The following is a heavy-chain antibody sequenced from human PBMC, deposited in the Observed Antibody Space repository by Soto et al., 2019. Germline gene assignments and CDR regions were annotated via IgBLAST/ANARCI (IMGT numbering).Heavy chain of an antibody. J-gene: IGHJ6*02. V-gene: IGHV4-59*13. D-gene: IGHD2-8*01. Sequence: SETLSLTCTVSGGSIFNYYWSWIRQPPGKGLEWVGYVSDTGSTSYSPSLKSRVALSLDMSKNQVSLQLNSVTAADTAVYYCARVDTNPLYYFYGMDVWGQGTTVTVSS. CDR1: GGSIFNYY. CDR3: ARVDTNPLYYFYGMDV. CDR2: VSDTGST.